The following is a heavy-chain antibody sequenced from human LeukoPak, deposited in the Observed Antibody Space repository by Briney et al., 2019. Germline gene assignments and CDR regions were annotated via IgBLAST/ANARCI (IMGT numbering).Heavy chain of an antibody. J-gene: IGHJ3*02. CDR1: GYSISSGYY. D-gene: IGHD2-2*02. CDR3: ARDPSNCSSTSCYIVNAFGI. V-gene: IGHV4-38-2*02. CDR2: TIHIEST. Sequence: PSETLSLTCTVSGYSISSGYYWGGTRTPPGRGLRWMGVTIHIESTYYTPSLKSRVTISVDTSKNQFSLKLSSVTAADTAVYYCARDPSNCSSTSCYIVNAFGIWGQGTMVTVSS.